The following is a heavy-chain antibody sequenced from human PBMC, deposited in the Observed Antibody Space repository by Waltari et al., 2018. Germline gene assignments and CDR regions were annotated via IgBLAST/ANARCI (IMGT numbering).Heavy chain of an antibody. CDR1: GGTFSSHA. CDR3: ARDSADYYDSSGYLDY. V-gene: IGHV1-69*09. D-gene: IGHD3-22*01. J-gene: IGHJ4*02. Sequence: QVQLVQSGAEVKKPGSSVTVSCKASGGTFSSHAISWVRQARGQGLEWMGRIIPILGIANYAQKFQGRVTITADKSTSTAYMELSSLRSEDTAVYYCARDSADYYDSSGYLDYWGQGTLVTVSS. CDR2: IIPILGIA.